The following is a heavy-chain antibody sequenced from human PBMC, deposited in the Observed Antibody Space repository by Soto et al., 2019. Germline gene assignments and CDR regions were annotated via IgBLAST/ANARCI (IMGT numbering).Heavy chain of an antibody. V-gene: IGHV4-4*02. CDR1: GDSISSSNW. Sequence: SETLSLTCAVSGDSISSSNWWSWVRQSPRKGLEWLGEIYHNGSTNYNPSLKSRVAISVDKSKNQFSLKLMSVTAADTAVYYCARARGAIFGVVIRNWFGPWGQGTLVTVSS. J-gene: IGHJ5*02. CDR2: IYHNGST. D-gene: IGHD3-3*01. CDR3: ARARGAIFGVVIRNWFGP.